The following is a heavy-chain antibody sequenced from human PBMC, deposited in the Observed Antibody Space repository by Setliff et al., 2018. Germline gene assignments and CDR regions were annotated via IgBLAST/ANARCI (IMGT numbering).Heavy chain of an antibody. CDR3: ARQLCSSGYCYATTFDY. Sequence: SETLSLTCAVSGYSISSGYYWSWIRQPPGKGLEWIGEINHSGSTNYNPSLKSRVTISVDTSKNQFSLKLSSVTASDTAVYYCARQLCSSGYCYATTFDYWGQGTLVTVSS. CDR2: INHSGST. D-gene: IGHD3-22*01. CDR1: GYSISSGYY. V-gene: IGHV4-38-2*01. J-gene: IGHJ4*02.